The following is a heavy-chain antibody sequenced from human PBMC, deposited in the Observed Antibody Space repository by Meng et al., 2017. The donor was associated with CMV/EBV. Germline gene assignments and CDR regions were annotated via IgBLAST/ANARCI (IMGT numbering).Heavy chain of an antibody. CDR1: GGPISSYY. Sequence: GPLRLSCTVSGGPISSYYWSWIRQPPGKGLEWIGYIYYSGSTNYNPSLKSRVTISVDTSKNQFSLKLSTVTAADTAVYYCARVFGDSYYYYGMDVWGQGTTVTVSS. D-gene: IGHD3-16*01. V-gene: IGHV4-59*01. CDR3: ARVFGDSYYYYGMDV. J-gene: IGHJ6*02. CDR2: IYYSGST.